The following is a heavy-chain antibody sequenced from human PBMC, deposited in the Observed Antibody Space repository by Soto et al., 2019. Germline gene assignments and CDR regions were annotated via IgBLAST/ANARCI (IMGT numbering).Heavy chain of an antibody. Sequence: ASVKVSCKASGYTFTSYGISWVRQAPGQGLEWMGWISAYNGNTNYAQKLQGRVTMTTDTSTSTAYMELRSLRSDDTAVYYCASVVRGVNNHGMDVWGQGTTVTVSS. D-gene: IGHD3-10*01. CDR3: ASVVRGVNNHGMDV. V-gene: IGHV1-18*01. J-gene: IGHJ6*02. CDR1: GYTFTSYG. CDR2: ISAYNGNT.